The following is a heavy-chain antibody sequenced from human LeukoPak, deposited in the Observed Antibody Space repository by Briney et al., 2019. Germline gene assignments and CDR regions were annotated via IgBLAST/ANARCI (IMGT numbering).Heavy chain of an antibody. D-gene: IGHD4-17*01. CDR2: ISGDGTTT. Sequence: GGSLRLSCATSGFTFSTSWMHWVRQAPGKGLVWVSRISGDGTTTTYADSVKGRFTISRDNSKKTLYLQVNSLRAEDTAVYFCAKELTTERTPGVDSWGQGPLVTVSS. V-gene: IGHV3-74*01. CDR1: GFTFSTSW. J-gene: IGHJ4*02. CDR3: AKELTTERTPGVDS.